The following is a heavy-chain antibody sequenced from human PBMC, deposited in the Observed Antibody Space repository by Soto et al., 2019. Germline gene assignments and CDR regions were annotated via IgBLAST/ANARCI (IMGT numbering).Heavy chain of an antibody. CDR2: IIPIFGTA. D-gene: IGHD6-13*01. CDR3: AIGIAAAGTFEWFDP. V-gene: IGHV1-69*13. Sequence: SVKVSCKASGGTFSSYAISWVRQAPGQGLEWMGGIIPIFGTANYAQKFQGRVTITADESTSTAYMELSSLRSEDTAVYYCAIGIAAAGTFEWFDPWGQGTLVTVSS. J-gene: IGHJ5*02. CDR1: GGTFSSYA.